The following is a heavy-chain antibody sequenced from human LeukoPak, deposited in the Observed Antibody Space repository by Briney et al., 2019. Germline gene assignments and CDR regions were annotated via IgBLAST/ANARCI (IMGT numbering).Heavy chain of an antibody. V-gene: IGHV3-7*01. CDR1: GINFRKYW. CDR3: TRDYSNARDY. Sequence: GGSLRLSCEVSGINFRKYWMTWVRQAPGKGLEWVASISEDGSREWYVDSVKGRFTVSRDNAKNALYLQVNSLRVDDTAVYYCTRDYSNARDYWGRGTLVTVSS. D-gene: IGHD2-21*01. CDR2: ISEDGSRE. J-gene: IGHJ4*02.